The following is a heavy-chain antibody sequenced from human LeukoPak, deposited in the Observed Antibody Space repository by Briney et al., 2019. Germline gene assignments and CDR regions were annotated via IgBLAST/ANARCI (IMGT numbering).Heavy chain of an antibody. CDR3: ARGRTFGN. CDR1: GGSISSTNYY. J-gene: IGHJ4*02. Sequence: SETLSLTCTVSGGSISSTNYYWGWIRQPPGKGLEWIGNIYDRGSTKYNPSLKSRVTISVDTSKNQFSLRLSSVTAADTAVYYCARGRTFGNWGQGTLVTVSS. CDR2: IYDRGST. V-gene: IGHV4-61*05.